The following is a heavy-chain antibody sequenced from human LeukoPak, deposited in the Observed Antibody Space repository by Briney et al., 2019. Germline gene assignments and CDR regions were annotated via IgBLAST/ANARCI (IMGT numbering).Heavy chain of an antibody. CDR2: INHSGST. V-gene: IGHV4-34*01. CDR3: ARVVGKYSSSWYY. CDR1: GGSFSRYS. J-gene: IGHJ4*02. Sequence: SETLSLTCAVYGGSFSRYSWSWIRKPPGKGLEWIGEINHSGSTNYNPSLKGRVTISVDTSKNQFSLKLRSVTAADTAVYYCARVVGKYSSSWYYWGQGTLVTVSS. D-gene: IGHD6-13*01.